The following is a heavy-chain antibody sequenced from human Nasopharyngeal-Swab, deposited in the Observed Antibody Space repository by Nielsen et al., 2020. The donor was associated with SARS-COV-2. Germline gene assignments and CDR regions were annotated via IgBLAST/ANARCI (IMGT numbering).Heavy chain of an antibody. CDR1: GFTFSSYS. J-gene: IGHJ6*02. CDR2: ISSSSSTK. D-gene: IGHD2-2*01. V-gene: IGHV3-48*02. Sequence: GESLKISCAASGFTFSSYSMNWVRQAPGKGLEWVSYISSSSSTKYYADSVKGRFTISRDNAKNSLYLQMNSLRDEDTTVYYSARECSSNSCYWGRQNWEWAYYYDYGMDVWGQGTTVTVSS. CDR3: ARECSSNSCYWGRQNWEWAYYYDYGMDV.